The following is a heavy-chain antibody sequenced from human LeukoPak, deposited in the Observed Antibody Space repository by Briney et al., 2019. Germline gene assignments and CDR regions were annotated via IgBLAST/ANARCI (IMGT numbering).Heavy chain of an antibody. CDR3: ASFSVATPTVDY. CDR2: INSDGSST. V-gene: IGHV3-74*01. J-gene: IGHJ4*02. D-gene: IGHD5-12*01. Sequence: GGSLRLSCAASGFTFSSYWMHWVRHAPGKGLVWVSRINSDGSSTSYADSVKGRCTISRDNAKNTLYLQMNSLRAEDTAVYYCASFSVATPTVDYWGQGTLVTVSS. CDR1: GFTFSSYW.